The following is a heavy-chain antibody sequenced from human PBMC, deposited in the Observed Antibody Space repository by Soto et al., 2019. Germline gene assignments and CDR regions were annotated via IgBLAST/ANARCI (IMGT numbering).Heavy chain of an antibody. Sequence: QVQLQESGPGLVKPSGTLSLTCAVSGDSISNSRWWTWVRQPPGKGLEWIGDIFHSGDTNYNPSLKSRVFISVDKSHNQVSLKVSSVTAADTAVYYCAYSTGWYRHDVWGQGTLVTVSS. CDR3: AYSTGWYRHDV. CDR2: IFHSGDT. J-gene: IGHJ3*01. D-gene: IGHD6-19*01. CDR1: GDSISNSRW. V-gene: IGHV4-4*02.